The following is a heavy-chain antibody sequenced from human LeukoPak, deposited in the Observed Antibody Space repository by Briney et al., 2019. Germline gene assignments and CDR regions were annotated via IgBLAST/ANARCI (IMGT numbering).Heavy chain of an antibody. CDR2: IRYDGSNK. J-gene: IGHJ3*02. V-gene: IGHV3-30*02. CDR3: ATLYDRDSSSWYGFNAFDI. CDR1: GFTFSSYG. Sequence: GGSLRLSCAASGFTFSSYGMHWVRQAPGKGLEWVAFIRYDGSNKYYADSVKGRFTISRDNSKNTLYLQMNSLRAEDTAVYYCATLYDRDSSSWYGFNAFDIWGHGTMVTVSS. D-gene: IGHD6-13*01.